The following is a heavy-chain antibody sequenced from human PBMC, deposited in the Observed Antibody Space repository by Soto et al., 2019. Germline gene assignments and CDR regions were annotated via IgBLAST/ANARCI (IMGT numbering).Heavy chain of an antibody. CDR2: ISAYNGNT. J-gene: IGHJ5*02. Sequence: ASVKVSCKASGYTFTSYGISWVRQAPGQGLEWMGWISAYNGNTNYAQKLQGRVTMTTDTSTSTAYMELRSLRSDDTAVYYCAREAEVGYDYIWGSYLVTWGQGTLVTVSS. CDR1: GYTFTSYG. V-gene: IGHV1-18*01. CDR3: AREAEVGYDYIWGSYLVT. D-gene: IGHD3-16*02.